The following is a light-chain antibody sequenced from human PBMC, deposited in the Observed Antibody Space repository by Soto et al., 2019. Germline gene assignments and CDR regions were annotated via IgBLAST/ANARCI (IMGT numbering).Light chain of an antibody. CDR1: SSDVGGYNY. J-gene: IGLJ1*01. CDR2: DVS. V-gene: IGLV2-14*01. Sequence: QSALTQPASVSGSPGQSITISCTGTSSDVGGYNYVSWYQQHPGKAPKLMIYDVSNRPSGVSNHFSGSKSGNTASLTISGLQAEDEADYYCSSYTSSCTLLFGTGTKLTVL. CDR3: SSYTSSCTLL.